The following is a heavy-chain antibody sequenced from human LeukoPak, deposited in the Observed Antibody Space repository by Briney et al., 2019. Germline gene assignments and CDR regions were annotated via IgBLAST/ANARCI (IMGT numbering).Heavy chain of an antibody. CDR1: GGSFSGYY. V-gene: IGHV4-34*01. J-gene: IGHJ4*02. CDR2: INHSGST. D-gene: IGHD3-10*01. Sequence: SETLSLTCAVYGGSFSGYYWSWIRQPPGKGLEWIGEINHSGSTNYNPSLKSRVTISVDTSKNQFSLKLSSVTAADTAVYYCARGGWYYYGSGSAGFDYWGQGTLVTVSS. CDR3: ARGGWYYYGSGSAGFDY.